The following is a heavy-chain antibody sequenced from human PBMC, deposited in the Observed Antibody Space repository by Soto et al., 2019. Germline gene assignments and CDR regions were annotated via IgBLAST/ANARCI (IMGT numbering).Heavy chain of an antibody. CDR1: GVSLTSGNW. Sequence: ASETLSLTCAVSGVSLTSGNWWTWVRQSPQRGLEYIGEIFHDGTANYYPSFERRVAMSVDTSRNQFSLKLTSVTAADTAVYFCARLVYDTRLNYMYFDFWGPGTLVTVSS. J-gene: IGHJ4*02. V-gene: IGHV4-4*02. D-gene: IGHD3-10*01. CDR2: IFHDGTA. CDR3: ARLVYDTRLNYMYFDF.